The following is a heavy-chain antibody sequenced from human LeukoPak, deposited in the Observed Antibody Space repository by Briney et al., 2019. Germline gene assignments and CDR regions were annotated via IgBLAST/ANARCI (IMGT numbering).Heavy chain of an antibody. CDR1: GFTFSDYY. CDR3: AKDPFVGGPYYFDY. V-gene: IGHV3-11*01. Sequence: GGSLRLSCAASGFTFSDYYMSWIRQAPGKGLEWVSYISSSGSTIYYADSVKGRSTISRDNAKNSLYLQMNSLRAEDTAVYYCAKDPFVGGPYYFDYWGQGTLVTVSS. D-gene: IGHD3-16*01. CDR2: ISSSGSTI. J-gene: IGHJ4*02.